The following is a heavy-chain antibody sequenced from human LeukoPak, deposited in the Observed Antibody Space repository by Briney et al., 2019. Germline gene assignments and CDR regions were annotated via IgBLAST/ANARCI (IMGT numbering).Heavy chain of an antibody. CDR3: AKRPLLCSGGSCYLLDY. V-gene: IGHV3-30*02. Sequence: GGSLRLSCAASGFTFSDYYMSWIRQAPGKGLEWVAFIRYDGSNKYYADSVKGRFTISRDNSKNTLYLQMNSLRAEDTAVYYCAKRPLLCSGGSCYLLDYWGQGTLVTVSS. D-gene: IGHD2-15*01. CDR2: IRYDGSNK. J-gene: IGHJ4*02. CDR1: GFTFSDYY.